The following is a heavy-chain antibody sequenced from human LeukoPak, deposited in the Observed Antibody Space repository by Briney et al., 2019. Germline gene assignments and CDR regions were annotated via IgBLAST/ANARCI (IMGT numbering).Heavy chain of an antibody. CDR3: ARGRGVRGSLDY. Sequence: SETLSLTCAVYGGSFSGYYWSWIRQPPGKGLEWIGEINHSGSTNYNPPLKSRVTISVDTPKNQFSLKLSSVTAADTAVYYCARGRGVRGSLDYWGQGTLVTVSS. J-gene: IGHJ4*02. CDR1: GGSFSGYY. D-gene: IGHD3-10*01. V-gene: IGHV4-34*01. CDR2: INHSGST.